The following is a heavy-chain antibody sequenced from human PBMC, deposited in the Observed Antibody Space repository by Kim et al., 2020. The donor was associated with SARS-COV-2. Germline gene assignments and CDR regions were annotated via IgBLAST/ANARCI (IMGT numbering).Heavy chain of an antibody. CDR1: GFTFSSYA. V-gene: IGHV3-23*01. Sequence: GGSLRLSCAASGFTFSSYAMSWVRQAPGKGLEWVSAISGSGGSTYYADSVKGRFTISRDNSKNTLYLQMNSQRAEDTAVYYCAKVGKFWSGLYCHYGMDVWGQGTTVTVSS. CDR2: ISGSGGST. D-gene: IGHD3-3*01. CDR3: AKVGKFWSGLYCHYGMDV. J-gene: IGHJ6*02.